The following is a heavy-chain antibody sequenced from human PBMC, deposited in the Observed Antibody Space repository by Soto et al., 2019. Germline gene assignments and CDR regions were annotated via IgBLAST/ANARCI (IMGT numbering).Heavy chain of an antibody. CDR2: IRNPGYGGTT. CDR3: ASRYCSGGSCGYYYYGMDV. Sequence: GGSLRLSCTTSGFSFGDYAMTWVRQAPGKGLEWVGFIRNPGYGGTTEYATSVKGRFIISRDDSMSSAYLQLNSLKVDDSAVYYCASRYCSGGSCGYYYYGMDVWGQGTTVTVSS. CDR1: GFSFGDYA. J-gene: IGHJ6*02. V-gene: IGHV3-49*04. D-gene: IGHD2-15*01.